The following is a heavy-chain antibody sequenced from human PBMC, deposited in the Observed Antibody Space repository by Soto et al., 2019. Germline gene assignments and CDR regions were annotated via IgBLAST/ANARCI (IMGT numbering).Heavy chain of an antibody. Sequence: QVQLVQSGAEVKKPGASVKVSCKASGYTFTSYDINWVRQATGQGLEWMGWMNPNSGNTGYAQKFQGRVTMPRNTSISTAYMELSSLRSEYTAVYYCARERTGTTSMDVWGQGTTVTVSS. CDR1: GYTFTSYD. J-gene: IGHJ6*02. CDR3: ARERTGTTSMDV. V-gene: IGHV1-8*01. D-gene: IGHD1-1*01. CDR2: MNPNSGNT.